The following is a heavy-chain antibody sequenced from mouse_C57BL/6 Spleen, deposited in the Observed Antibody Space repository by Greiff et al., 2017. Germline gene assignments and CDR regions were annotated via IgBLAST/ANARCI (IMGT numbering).Heavy chain of an antibody. J-gene: IGHJ2*01. Sequence: VQLQQSGAELVRPGTSVKMSCKASGYTFTNYWIGWAKQRPGHGLEWIGDIYPGGGYTNYNEKFKGKATLTADKSSSTAYMQFRSLTSEDSAIYYCARAYYYGSRGGLFDYWGQGTTLTVSS. CDR3: ARAYYYGSRGGLFDY. CDR2: IYPGGGYT. CDR1: GYTFTNYW. V-gene: IGHV1-63*01. D-gene: IGHD1-1*01.